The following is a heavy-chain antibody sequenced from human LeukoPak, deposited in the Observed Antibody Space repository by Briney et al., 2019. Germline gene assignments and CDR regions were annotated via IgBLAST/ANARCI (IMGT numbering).Heavy chain of an antibody. CDR2: IYYSGST. V-gene: IGHV4-39*07. J-gene: IGHJ4*02. CDR3: ARDRRYCSGGSCYGVDY. CDR1: GGSISSSSYY. D-gene: IGHD2-15*01. Sequence: SETLSLTCTVSGGSISSSSYYWGWIRQPPGKGLEWIGSIYYSGSTYYNPSLKSRVTISVDTSKNQFSLKLSSVTAADTAVYYCARDRRYCSGGSCYGVDYRGQGTLVTVSS.